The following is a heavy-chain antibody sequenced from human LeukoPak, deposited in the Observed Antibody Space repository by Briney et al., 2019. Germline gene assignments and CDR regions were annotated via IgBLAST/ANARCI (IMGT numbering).Heavy chain of an antibody. V-gene: IGHV3-30*18. Sequence: GRSLRLSCAASGFTFSSYGMHWVRQAPGKGLEWVAVISYDGSNKYYADSVKGRFTISRDNSKNTLYLQMDSLRAEDTAVYYCAKDISGGNSETYIDYWGQGTLVAVSS. D-gene: IGHD4-23*01. CDR1: GFTFSSYG. CDR2: ISYDGSNK. J-gene: IGHJ4*02. CDR3: AKDISGGNSETYIDY.